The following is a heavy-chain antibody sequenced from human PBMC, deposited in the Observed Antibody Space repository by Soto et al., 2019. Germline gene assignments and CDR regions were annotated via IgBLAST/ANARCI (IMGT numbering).Heavy chain of an antibody. D-gene: IGHD6-6*01. V-gene: IGHV1-46*01. Sequence: QVQLVQSGAEVKKPGASVKVSCKASGYTFTSYYMHWVRQAPGQGLEWMGIINPSGGSTSYAQKFQARVTMTRDTSTSTVYMELSSLRSENTAVYYCARDFGAARPTFDYWGQGTLVTVSS. CDR2: INPSGGST. J-gene: IGHJ4*02. CDR3: ARDFGAARPTFDY. CDR1: GYTFTSYY.